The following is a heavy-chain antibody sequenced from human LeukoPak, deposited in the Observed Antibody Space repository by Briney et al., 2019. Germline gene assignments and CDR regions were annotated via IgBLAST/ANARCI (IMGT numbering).Heavy chain of an antibody. D-gene: IGHD1-1*01. CDR3: ARERETGTVPGWFAP. J-gene: IGHJ5*02. CDR1: GYTFTGYY. CDR2: INPNSGGT. V-gene: IGHV1-2*06. Sequence: ASVKVSCKACGYTFTGYYMHWVRQAPGQGLEWMGRINPNSGGTNYSQKFQGRVTMTRDTSISTAYMELRRVRSDDTAVYYYARERETGTVPGWFAPWGQGTLVTVSS.